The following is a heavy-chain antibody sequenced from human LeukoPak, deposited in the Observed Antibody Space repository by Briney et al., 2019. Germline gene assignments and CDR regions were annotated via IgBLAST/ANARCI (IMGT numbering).Heavy chain of an antibody. V-gene: IGHV3-66*01. Sequence: GGSLRHSCAASGFTVSSNYMSWVRQAPGKGLEWVSVIYSGGSTYYADSVKGRFTISRDNSKNTLYLQMNSLRAEDTAVYYCARDRYYYDSSGYYYYGMDVWGQGTTVTVSS. J-gene: IGHJ6*02. D-gene: IGHD3-22*01. CDR1: GFTVSSNY. CDR3: ARDRYYYDSSGYYYYGMDV. CDR2: IYSGGST.